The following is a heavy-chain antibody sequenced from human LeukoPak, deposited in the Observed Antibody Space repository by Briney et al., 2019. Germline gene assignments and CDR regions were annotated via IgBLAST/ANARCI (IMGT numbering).Heavy chain of an antibody. CDR2: IYPYDSTT. D-gene: IGHD5-18*01. Sequence: GESLKISCKGSGYSFISYWIGWVRQMPGKGLEWMGIIYPYDSTTRYSPSFQRQVTISADKSMSTAYLQWSSLKASDTAIYYCARRGYNYPYDYWGQGTLVTVSS. CDR3: ARRGYNYPYDY. V-gene: IGHV5-51*01. J-gene: IGHJ4*02. CDR1: GYSFISYW.